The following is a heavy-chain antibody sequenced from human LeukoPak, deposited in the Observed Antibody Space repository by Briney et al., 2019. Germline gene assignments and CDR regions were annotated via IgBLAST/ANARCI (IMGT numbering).Heavy chain of an antibody. V-gene: IGHV4-34*01. CDR1: GGSISSGGYS. CDR3: AREEVEMATIGY. J-gene: IGHJ4*02. D-gene: IGHD5-24*01. Sequence: SETLSLTCAVSGGSISSGGYSWSWIRQPPGKGLEWIGEINHSGSTNYNPSLKSRVTISVDTSKNQFSLKLSSVTAADTAVYYCAREEVEMATIGYWGQGTLVTVSS. CDR2: INHSGST.